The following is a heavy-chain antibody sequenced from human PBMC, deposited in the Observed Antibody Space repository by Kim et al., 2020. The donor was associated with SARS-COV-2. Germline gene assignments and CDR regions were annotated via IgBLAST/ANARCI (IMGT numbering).Heavy chain of an antibody. Sequence: TGRFTISRHNSRNTLYLQMNSLRAEDTAVYYCARIAAAGPPYYYYYGMDVWGQGTTVTVSS. D-gene: IGHD6-13*01. CDR3: ARIAAAGPPYYYYYGMDV. V-gene: IGHV3-53*04. J-gene: IGHJ6*02.